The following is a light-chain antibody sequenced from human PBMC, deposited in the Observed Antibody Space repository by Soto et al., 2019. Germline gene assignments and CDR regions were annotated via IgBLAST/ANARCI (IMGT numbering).Light chain of an antibody. J-gene: IGKJ1*01. CDR3: QKFNSAPQT. CDR2: GAS. V-gene: IGKV1-27*01. Sequence: DVQMTQSPSSLSASVGDRVTITCRASQDISNYLAWYQQKPGKVPKLLIYGASTLQSGVPSRFSGSGSGTDFTLTISSLQPEDVATYYCQKFNSAPQTFGQGTKVEIK. CDR1: QDISNY.